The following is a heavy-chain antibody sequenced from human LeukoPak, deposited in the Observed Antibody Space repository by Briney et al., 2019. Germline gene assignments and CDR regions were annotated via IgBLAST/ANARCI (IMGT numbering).Heavy chain of an antibody. V-gene: IGHV4-59*01. D-gene: IGHD3-16*01. CDR1: SGSMSSYY. CDR2: IYYTGVT. Sequence: PSETLSLTCAVSSGSMSSYYWSWIRQPPGKGLEWIGYIYYTGVTNYSPSLKRRLTISLDTALKQFSLNLRSVTAADTAMYYCGGGGMGYPLDYWGQGTLVTVSS. CDR3: GGGGMGYPLDY. J-gene: IGHJ4*02.